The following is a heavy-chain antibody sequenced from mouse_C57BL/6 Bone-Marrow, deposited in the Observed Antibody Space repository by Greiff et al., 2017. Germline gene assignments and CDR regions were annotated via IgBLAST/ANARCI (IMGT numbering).Heavy chain of an antibody. CDR2: IWSGGST. CDR1: GFSLTSYG. D-gene: IGHD1-1*01. Sequence: QVQLQQSGPGLVQPSQCLSITCTVSGFSLTSYGVHWVRQSPGKGLEWLGVIWSGGSTDYNAAFISRLSISKDNSKSQVFFKMNSLQADDTAIYYCYYGSSHWYFDVWGTGTTVTVSS. CDR3: YYGSSHWYFDV. V-gene: IGHV2-2*01. J-gene: IGHJ1*03.